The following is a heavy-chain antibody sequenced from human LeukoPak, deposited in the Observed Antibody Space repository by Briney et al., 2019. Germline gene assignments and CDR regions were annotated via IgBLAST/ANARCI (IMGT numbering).Heavy chain of an antibody. D-gene: IGHD3-9*01. J-gene: IGHJ4*02. CDR2: INPTGGTT. Sequence: SVKVSCKASGYTFTSYYMHWVRQAPGQGLEWMGIINPTGGTTTYAQKFQGRVTMTRDTSTSTVYMELSSLRSEGTAVYYCARDLPLDILTGYEGYGYWGQGTLVTVSS. CDR3: ARDLPLDILTGYEGYGY. V-gene: IGHV1-46*01. CDR1: GYTFTSYY.